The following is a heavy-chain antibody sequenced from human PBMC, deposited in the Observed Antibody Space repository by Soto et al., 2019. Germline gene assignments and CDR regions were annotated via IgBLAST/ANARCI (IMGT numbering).Heavy chain of an antibody. Sequence: ASVKVSCKASGYTFTSYEINWVRQATGQGLEWMGWMNPNSGGTNYAQKFQGWVTMTRDTSISTAYMELRRLRSDDTAVYYCARSVGYSSSWYRIFDYWGQGTLVTVSS. D-gene: IGHD6-13*01. CDR3: ARSVGYSSSWYRIFDY. V-gene: IGHV1-2*04. CDR1: GYTFTSYE. J-gene: IGHJ4*02. CDR2: MNPNSGGT.